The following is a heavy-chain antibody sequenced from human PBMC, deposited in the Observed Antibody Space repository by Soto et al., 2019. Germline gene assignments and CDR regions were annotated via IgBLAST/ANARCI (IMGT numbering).Heavy chain of an antibody. Sequence: EVQLVESGGGLVKPGGSLRLSCVASGFTLSSFSMSWIRQTPGKGLEWVSSITTGNDYISYADSVKGRFTISRDNAKNSLFLQMNSLKADDTALYSCARDSYSSLFDSWGQGTLVTVSS. D-gene: IGHD6-19*01. V-gene: IGHV3-21*02. CDR3: ARDSYSSLFDS. CDR1: GFTLSSFS. CDR2: ITTGNDYI. J-gene: IGHJ5*01.